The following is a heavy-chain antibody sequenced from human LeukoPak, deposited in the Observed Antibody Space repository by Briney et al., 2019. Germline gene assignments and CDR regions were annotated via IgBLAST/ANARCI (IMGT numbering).Heavy chain of an antibody. CDR3: ARVVVVVAATPTYYYMDV. V-gene: IGHV3-23*01. D-gene: IGHD2-15*01. J-gene: IGHJ6*03. CDR2: ISGSGGST. CDR1: GFTFSSYA. Sequence: GGSLRLSCAASGFTFSSYAMSWVRQAPGKGLEWVSAISGSGGSTYYADSVKGRFTISRDNSKNTLYLQMNSLRAEDTAVYYCARVVVVVAATPTYYYMDVWGKGTTVTVSS.